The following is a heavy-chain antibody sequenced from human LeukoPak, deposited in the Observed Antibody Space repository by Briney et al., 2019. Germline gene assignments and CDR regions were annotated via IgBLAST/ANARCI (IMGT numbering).Heavy chain of an antibody. J-gene: IGHJ6*03. D-gene: IGHD2-15*01. CDR1: GFTVSSNY. CDR2: ISASGGTT. V-gene: IGHV3-23*01. Sequence: GGSLRLSCAASGFTVSSNYMSWVRQAPGKGLEWVSAISASGGTTYYADSVKGHFTISRDNSKNTLYLQMNSLSAEDTAVYYCAKNGDRGAYCSGGSCYPYYYYYMDVWGKGTTVTISS. CDR3: AKNGDRGAYCSGGSCYPYYYYYMDV.